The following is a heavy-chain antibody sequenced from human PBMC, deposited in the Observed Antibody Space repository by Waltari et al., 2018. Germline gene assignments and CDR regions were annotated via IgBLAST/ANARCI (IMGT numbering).Heavy chain of an antibody. CDR3: AVLPPVWTTVTTAVFDI. CDR1: GGTFSSYA. Sequence: QVQLVQSGAEVKKPGSSVKVSCKASGGTFSSYAISWVRQAPVQGLEWRGGIIPIFGTSNYYQKVQGSGTITTDESTSTAYMELISLRFEYTAVFYCAVLPPVWTTVTTAVFDIWGQGTMVTVSS. V-gene: IGHV1-69*05. D-gene: IGHD4-17*01. CDR2: IIPIFGTS. J-gene: IGHJ3*02.